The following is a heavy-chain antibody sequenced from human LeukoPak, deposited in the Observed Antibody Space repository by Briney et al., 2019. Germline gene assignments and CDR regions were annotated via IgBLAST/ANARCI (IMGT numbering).Heavy chain of an antibody. J-gene: IGHJ5*01. Sequence: GGSLRLSSAASRYTFISYAMSWVRHAPGEGLECASGTSVNGSGTLYADSVKGRFTISRDNSKNTLYLQMNTLRAEDTAVYYCAKDRGNWYETPRFDSWGQGTLVTVSS. CDR3: AKDRGNWYETPRFDS. V-gene: IGHV3-23*01. CDR2: TSVNGSGT. D-gene: IGHD3-16*01. CDR1: RYTFISYA.